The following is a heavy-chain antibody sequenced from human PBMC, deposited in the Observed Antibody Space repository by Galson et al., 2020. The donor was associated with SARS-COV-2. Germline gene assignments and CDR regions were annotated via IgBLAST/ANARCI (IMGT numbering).Heavy chain of an antibody. V-gene: IGHV3-9*01. CDR2: ISWNSGSI. D-gene: IGHD3-10*01. CDR3: AKDLGGVYGSGSYGIDY. CDR1: GFTFDDYA. Sequence: GGSLRLSCAASGFTFDDYAMHWVRQAPGKGLEWVSGISWNSGSIGYADSVKGRFTISRDNAKNSLYLQMNSLRAEDTALYYCAKDLGGVYGSGSYGIDYWGQGTLVTVSS. J-gene: IGHJ4*02.